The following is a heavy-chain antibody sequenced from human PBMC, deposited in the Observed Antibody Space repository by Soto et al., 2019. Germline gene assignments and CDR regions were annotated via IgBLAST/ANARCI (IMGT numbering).Heavy chain of an antibody. Sequence: PSETLSLTCTVPGGSISSYYWSWIRQPPGKGLEWIGYIYYSGSTNYNPSLKSRVTISVDTSKNQFSLKLSSVTAADTAVYYCARGGSSWSNWFDPWGQGTLVTVSS. D-gene: IGHD6-13*01. CDR1: GGSISSYY. V-gene: IGHV4-59*01. J-gene: IGHJ5*02. CDR3: ARGGSSWSNWFDP. CDR2: IYYSGST.